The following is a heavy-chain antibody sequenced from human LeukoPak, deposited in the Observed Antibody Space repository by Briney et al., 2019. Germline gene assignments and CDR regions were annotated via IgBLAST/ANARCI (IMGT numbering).Heavy chain of an antibody. CDR1: GFTFSSYS. J-gene: IGHJ4*02. Sequence: PGGSLRLSCAASGFTFSSYSMNWVRQAPGKGLEWVSSISSSSSYIYYADSVKGRFTISRDNAKNSLYLQMNSLRAEDTAVYYCARRGPRPTRYFDYWGQGTLVTVSS. CDR3: ARRGPRPTRYFDY. D-gene: IGHD3-10*01. CDR2: ISSSSSYI. V-gene: IGHV3-21*01.